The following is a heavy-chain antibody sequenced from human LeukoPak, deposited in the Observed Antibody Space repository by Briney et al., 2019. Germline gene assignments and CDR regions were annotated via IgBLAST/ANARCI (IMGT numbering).Heavy chain of an antibody. J-gene: IGHJ4*02. CDR3: ARDQRLYYYDRLGFDY. D-gene: IGHD3-22*01. V-gene: IGHV1-18*01. Sequence: GASVKVSCKASGYTFTSYGISWVRQAPGQGLEWMGWISAYNGNTNYAQKLQGRVTMTTDTSTSTAYMELRSLRSDDTAVYYCARDQRLYYYDRLGFDYWGQGTLVTVSS. CDR1: GYTFTSYG. CDR2: ISAYNGNT.